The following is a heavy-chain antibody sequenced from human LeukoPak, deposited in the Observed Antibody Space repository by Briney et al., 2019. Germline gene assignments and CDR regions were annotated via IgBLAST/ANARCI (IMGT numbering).Heavy chain of an antibody. D-gene: IGHD1-14*01. Sequence: GGSLRLSCAASGFSVSTKYMNWVRQAPGKGLEWVSVIHSGGSTYYADSVKGRFTISRDNSKNTLYLQMNRLRVEDTAVYYCARSETPYFHFDSWGQGTLVTVSS. CDR1: GFSVSTKY. CDR2: IHSGGST. J-gene: IGHJ4*02. CDR3: ARSETPYFHFDS. V-gene: IGHV3-53*01.